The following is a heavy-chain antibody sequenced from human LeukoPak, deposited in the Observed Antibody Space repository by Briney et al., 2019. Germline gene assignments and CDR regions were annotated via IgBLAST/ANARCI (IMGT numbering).Heavy chain of an antibody. V-gene: IGHV1-2*02. D-gene: IGHD3-22*01. CDR2: INPNSGGT. CDR3: AIYDSSGYSNLNYFDY. CDR1: GYTFTGYY. J-gene: IGHJ4*02. Sequence: ASVKVSCKASGYTFTGYYMHWVRQAPGQGLEWMGWINPNSGGTNYAQKFQGRVTMTRDTSISTAYMELSRLRSDDTAAYYCAIYDSSGYSNLNYFDYWGQGTLVTVSS.